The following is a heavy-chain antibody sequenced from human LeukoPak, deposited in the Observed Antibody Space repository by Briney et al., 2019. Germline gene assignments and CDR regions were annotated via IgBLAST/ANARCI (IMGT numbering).Heavy chain of an antibody. CDR1: GVSTTDNW. J-gene: IGHJ3*02. CDR3: ARPGGNVVVWRRGTFDI. D-gene: IGHD2-15*01. Sequence: SETLSLTCAVSGVSTTDNWWSWVRQPPGKGLEWIGEINHSGSTNYNPSLKSRVTISVDTSKNQFSLKLSSVTAADTAVYYCARPGGNVVVWRRGTFDIWGQGTMVTVSS. CDR2: INHSGST. V-gene: IGHV4-34*01.